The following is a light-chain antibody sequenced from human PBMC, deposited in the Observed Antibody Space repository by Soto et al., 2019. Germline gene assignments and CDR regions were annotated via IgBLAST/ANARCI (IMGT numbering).Light chain of an antibody. J-gene: IGKJ5*01. CDR2: DTS. Sequence: ETLMTQSPGTLSLSLGEIATLSCRSSQSVSIHLAWYQQKPGQAPRLLIYDTSTRATGIPARFSGSGSGTEFTLTISSLQSEDFAVYYCQQYSNWPPITFGQGTRLEIK. V-gene: IGKV3-15*01. CDR1: QSVSIH. CDR3: QQYSNWPPIT.